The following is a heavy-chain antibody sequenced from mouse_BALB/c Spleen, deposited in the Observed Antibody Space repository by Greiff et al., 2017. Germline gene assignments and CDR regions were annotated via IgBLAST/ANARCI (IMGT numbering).Heavy chain of an antibody. D-gene: IGHD1-1*01. CDR1: GYSITSDYA. V-gene: IGHV3-2*02. CDR3: AREGIITTVVN. CDR2: ISYSGST. Sequence: VQLKESGPGLVKPSQSLSLTCTVTGYSITSDYAWTWIRQFPGNKLEWMGYISYSGSTSYNPSLKSRISITRDTSKNQFFLQLNSVTTEDTATYYCAREGIITTVVNWGQGTLVTVSA. J-gene: IGHJ3*01.